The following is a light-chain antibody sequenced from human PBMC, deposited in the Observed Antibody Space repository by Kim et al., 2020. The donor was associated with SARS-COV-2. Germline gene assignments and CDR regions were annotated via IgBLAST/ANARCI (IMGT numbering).Light chain of an antibody. J-gene: IGKJ2*01. Sequence: DIQMTQSPSTLSASVGDRVTITCRASQSIRSWLAWHQHKPGKAPKLLIYKASSLQSGVPSRFSGSGSGTDFALTISSLQPDDFATYYCQHDHSYPYTFGQGTKLEI. CDR2: KAS. CDR3: QHDHSYPYT. CDR1: QSIRSW. V-gene: IGKV1-5*03.